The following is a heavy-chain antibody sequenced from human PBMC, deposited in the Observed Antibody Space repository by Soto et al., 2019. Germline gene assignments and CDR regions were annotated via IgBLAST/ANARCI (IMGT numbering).Heavy chain of an antibody. Sequence: QVQLQESGPGLVKPSETLSLTCTVSGGSISSGDQYWSWIRQPPGKGLEWIGYIYYSGSTFYNPSFKSRVSISLDMPKNQFSLKLSSVTAADTAIYYCGTDRVRGLISYWGRGTLVTVSS. V-gene: IGHV4-30-4*01. J-gene: IGHJ4*02. D-gene: IGHD3-10*01. CDR1: GGSISSGDQY. CDR3: GTDRVRGLISY. CDR2: IYYSGST.